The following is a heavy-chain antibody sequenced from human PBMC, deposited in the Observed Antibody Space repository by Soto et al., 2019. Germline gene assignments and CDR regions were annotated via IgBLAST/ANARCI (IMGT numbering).Heavy chain of an antibody. CDR2: ISTYNDDT. J-gene: IGHJ4*02. CDR1: GYTITTYG. V-gene: IGHV1-18*01. D-gene: IGHD2-2*01. Sequence: QVQLVQSGAEVKKPGASVKVSCKASGYTITTYGISWVRRAPGQGLEWMGWISTYNDDTVYAQSRQGRVTLTTDTSTSTADMELRSLTSDDTAVYYCAREYCSGTSCYGGDYWGQGTLVTVSS. CDR3: AREYCSGTSCYGGDY.